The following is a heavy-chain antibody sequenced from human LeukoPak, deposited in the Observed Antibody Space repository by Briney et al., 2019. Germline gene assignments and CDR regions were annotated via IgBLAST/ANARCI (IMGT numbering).Heavy chain of an antibody. D-gene: IGHD4-17*01. CDR3: ARALDYGDKLDY. CDR2: IYYSGST. Sequence: SETLSLXCTVSGGSISSYYWSWIRQPPGKGLEWIGYIYYSGSTNYNPSLKSRVTISVDTSKNQFSLKLSSVTAADTAVYYCARALDYGDKLDYWGQGTLVTVSS. J-gene: IGHJ4*02. V-gene: IGHV4-59*01. CDR1: GGSISSYY.